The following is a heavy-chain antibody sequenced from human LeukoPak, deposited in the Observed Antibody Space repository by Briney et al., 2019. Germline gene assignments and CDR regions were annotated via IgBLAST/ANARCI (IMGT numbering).Heavy chain of an antibody. CDR2: IKEDGSEN. V-gene: IGHV3-7*01. D-gene: IGHD6-13*01. J-gene: IGHJ4*02. CDR3: ARSPLTHRRSWLSYSIGFDY. Sequence: GGSLRLSCAASGFTCTRHWMSLVRQAPGKGLEWVANIKEDGSENYYAHSVKGRFTISRDSAKNSLYLQMDSLGVEDTAVYYCARSPLTHRRSWLSYSIGFDYWGQGTLVTVSS. CDR1: GFTCTRHW.